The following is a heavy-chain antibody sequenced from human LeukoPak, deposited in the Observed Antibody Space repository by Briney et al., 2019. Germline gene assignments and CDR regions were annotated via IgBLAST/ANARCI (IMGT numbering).Heavy chain of an antibody. CDR2: ISYDGSNK. CDR1: GFTFSSYA. CDR3: ARDSGSLGGPLDY. V-gene: IGHV3-30-3*01. Sequence: PGRSLRLSCAASGFTFSSYAMHWVRQAPGKGLEWVAVISYDGSNKYYADSVKGRFTISRDNSKNTLYLQMNSLRAEDTAVYYCARDSGSLGGPLDYWGQGTLVTVSS. J-gene: IGHJ4*02. D-gene: IGHD1-26*01.